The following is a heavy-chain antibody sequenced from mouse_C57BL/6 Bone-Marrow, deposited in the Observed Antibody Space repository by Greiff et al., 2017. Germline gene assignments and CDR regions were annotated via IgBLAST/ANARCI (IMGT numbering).Heavy chain of an antibody. J-gene: IGHJ1*03. CDR1: GFTFSDYS. CDR2: INYVGSST. Sequence: EVQGVESEGGLVQPGSSMKLSCTASGFTFSDYSMAWVRQVPEKGLEWVANINYVGSSTNYLASLKSRLSISRDNAKNILYLQMSRLKSENTATYYCAREENAYWYVDVWGTGTTVTVSS. CDR3: AREENAYWYVDV. V-gene: IGHV5-16*01.